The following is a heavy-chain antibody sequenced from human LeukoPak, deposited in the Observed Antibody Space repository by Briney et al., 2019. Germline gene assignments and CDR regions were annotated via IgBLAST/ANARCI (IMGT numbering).Heavy chain of an antibody. V-gene: IGHV4-59*01. CDR1: GGSISSYY. J-gene: IGHJ4*02. D-gene: IGHD5-18*01. CDR2: IYYGGST. CDR3: ARDGRGYSYGYDY. Sequence: PSETLSLTCTVSGGSISSYYWSWIRQPPGKGLEWIGYIYYGGSTNYNPSLKSRVTISVDTSKNQFSLKLSSVTAADTAVYYCARDGRGYSYGYDYWGQGTLVTVSS.